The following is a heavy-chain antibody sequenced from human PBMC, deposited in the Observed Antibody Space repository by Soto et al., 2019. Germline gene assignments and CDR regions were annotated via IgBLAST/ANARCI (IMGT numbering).Heavy chain of an antibody. CDR2: TYHSGST. CDR3: ARGAGSGWYPGAFDI. CDR1: GGSISSSHW. D-gene: IGHD6-19*01. J-gene: IGHJ3*02. Sequence: QVQLQESGPGLVKPSGTLSLTCAVSGGSISSSHWWSWVRQPPGKGLEWIGETYHSGSTNYNPSLKSRVTISVDKSENQFSLKLPSVTAADTAVYYCARGAGSGWYPGAFDIWGQGTMVTVSS. V-gene: IGHV4-4*02.